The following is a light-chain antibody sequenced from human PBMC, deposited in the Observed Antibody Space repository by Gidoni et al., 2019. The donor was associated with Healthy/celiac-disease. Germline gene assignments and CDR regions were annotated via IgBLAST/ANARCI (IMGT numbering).Light chain of an antibody. CDR3: QQYDDLPPLT. V-gene: IGKV1-33*01. CDR2: DAS. Sequence: MTQSPSSLSASVGDRVTITCQASQDISNYLNWYQQKPGKAPKHLIYDASNLETRVPSRFSGSGSGTDFTFTISSLQPEDIATYYCQQYDDLPPLTFGGGTKVEIK. CDR1: QDISNY. J-gene: IGKJ4*01.